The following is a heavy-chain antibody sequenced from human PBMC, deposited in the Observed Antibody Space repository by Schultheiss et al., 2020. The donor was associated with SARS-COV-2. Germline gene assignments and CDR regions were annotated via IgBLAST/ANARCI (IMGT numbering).Heavy chain of an antibody. CDR3: ARGRSLNSGGFGVWWFDP. CDR1: GGSISSGDYY. Sequence: SCTVSGGSISSGDYYWSWIRQPPGKGLEWIGYIYYSGSTYYNPSLKSRVTISVDTSKNQFSLKLSSVTAADTAVYYCARGRSLNSGGFGVWWFDPWGQGTLVTVSS. CDR2: IYYSGST. J-gene: IGHJ5*02. V-gene: IGHV4-30-4*01. D-gene: IGHD3-3*01.